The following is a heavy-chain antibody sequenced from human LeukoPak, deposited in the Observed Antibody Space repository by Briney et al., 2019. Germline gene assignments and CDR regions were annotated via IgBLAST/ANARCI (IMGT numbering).Heavy chain of an antibody. Sequence: PSQTLSLTCTVSGGSISSGSYYWSWIRQPAGKGLEWIGRIYTSGSTNYNPSLKSRVTISVDTSKNQFSLKLSSVTAADTAVYYCARDWVYSNYYDSSGYDIWGQGTLVIVSS. J-gene: IGHJ4*02. CDR1: GGSISSGSYY. CDR2: IYTSGST. CDR3: ARDWVYSNYYDSSGYDI. D-gene: IGHD3-22*01. V-gene: IGHV4-61*02.